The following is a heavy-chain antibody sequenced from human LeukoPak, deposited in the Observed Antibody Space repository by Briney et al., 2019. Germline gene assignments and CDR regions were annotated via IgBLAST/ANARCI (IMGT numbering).Heavy chain of an antibody. D-gene: IGHD3-22*01. CDR1: GGSISSGGYY. CDR3: ARELATDDYYDSSGYGGY. J-gene: IGHJ4*02. CDR2: IYYSGST. V-gene: IGHV4-30-4*08. Sequence: PSQTLSLTCTVSGGSISSGGYYWSWIRQHPGKGLEWIGYIYYSGSTYYNPSLKSRVTISVDTSKNQFSLKLSSVTAADTAVYYCARELATDDYYDSSGYGGYWGQGTLVTVSS.